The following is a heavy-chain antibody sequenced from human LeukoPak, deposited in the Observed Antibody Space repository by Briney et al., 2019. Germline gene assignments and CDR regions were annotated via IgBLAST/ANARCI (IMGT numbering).Heavy chain of an antibody. Sequence: SETLSPTCSVSGGSISSSSYYWGWIRQPPGKGLEWIGTIYYSGTTYYNPSLKSRVTIFVDTSKKQFSLKLSSVTAADTAVYYCATISGSYPFYFDYWGQGTLVTVSS. CDR2: IYYSGTT. J-gene: IGHJ4*02. V-gene: IGHV4-39*01. CDR3: ATISGSYPFYFDY. D-gene: IGHD1-26*01. CDR1: GGSISSSSYY.